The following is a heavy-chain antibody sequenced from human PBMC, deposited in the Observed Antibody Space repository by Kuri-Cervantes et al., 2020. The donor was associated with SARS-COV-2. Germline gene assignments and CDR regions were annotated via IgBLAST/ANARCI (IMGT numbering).Heavy chain of an antibody. V-gene: IGHV4-39*01. CDR3: ATSGYYDFWSGYYFDY. CDR1: SGSISSSSYY. J-gene: IGHJ4*02. CDR2: IYYSGST. D-gene: IGHD3-3*01. Sequence: GSLRLSCTVSSGSISSSSYYWGWILQPPGKGLEWIGSIYYSGSTYYNPSLKSRVTISVDTSKNQFALKLSSVTAADTAVYYCATSGYYDFWSGYYFDYWGQGTLVTVSS.